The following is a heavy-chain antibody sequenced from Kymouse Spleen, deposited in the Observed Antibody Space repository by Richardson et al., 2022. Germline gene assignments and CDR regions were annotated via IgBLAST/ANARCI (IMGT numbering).Heavy chain of an antibody. V-gene: IGHV3-30*18. D-gene: IGHD1-7*01. CDR2: ISYDGSNK. CDR3: AKDRLELPDYYYGMDV. Sequence: QVQLVESGGGVVQPGRSLRLSCAASGFTFSSYGMHWVRQAPGKGLEWVAVISYDGSNKYYADSVKGRFTISRDNSKNTLYLQMNSLRAEDTAVYYCAKDRLELPDYYYGMDVWGQGTTVTVSS. CDR1: GFTFSSYG. J-gene: IGHJ6*02.